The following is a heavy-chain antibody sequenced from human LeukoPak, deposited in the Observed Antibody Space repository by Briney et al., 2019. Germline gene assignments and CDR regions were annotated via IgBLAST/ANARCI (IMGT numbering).Heavy chain of an antibody. CDR2: INPSGGST. J-gene: IGHJ4*02. V-gene: IGHV1-46*01. CDR1: GYTFTSYY. Sequence: ASVKVSCKASGYTFTSYYMHWVRQAPGQGLEWMGIINPSGGSTSYAQKFQGRVTTTRDMSTSTVYMELSSLRSEDTAVYYCAIHFLYEQRLGDYWGQGTLVTVSS. D-gene: IGHD6-25*01. CDR3: AIHFLYEQRLGDY.